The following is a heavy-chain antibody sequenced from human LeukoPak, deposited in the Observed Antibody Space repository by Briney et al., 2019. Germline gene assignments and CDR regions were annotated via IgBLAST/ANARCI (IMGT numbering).Heavy chain of an antibody. J-gene: IGHJ6*03. CDR2: MNPNSGNT. Sequence: GASVKVSCKASGYTFTSYDMNWVRQATGQGLEWMGWMNPNSGNTGYAQKFQGRVTITRNTSISTAYMELSSLRSEDTAVYYCARQAAAGTPYYYYYMDVWGKGTTVTVSS. D-gene: IGHD6-13*01. CDR3: ARQAAAGTPYYYYYMDV. V-gene: IGHV1-8*03. CDR1: GYTFTSYD.